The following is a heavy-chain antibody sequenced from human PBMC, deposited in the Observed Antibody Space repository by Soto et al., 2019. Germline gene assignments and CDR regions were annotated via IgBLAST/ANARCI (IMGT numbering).Heavy chain of an antibody. D-gene: IGHD3-3*01. Sequence: SETLSLTCTASWGSISSSSYYWGWIREAAGKGLEWIGSMYYSGSTCYNPSLKSRVTISVDKSKNQFSLKLSSVTAADAAVDYCARLLTLYDFWSGYPKHNWFDPWGQRTLVTVS. V-gene: IGHV4-39*01. CDR1: WGSISSSSYY. CDR2: MYYSGST. CDR3: ARLLTLYDFWSGYPKHNWFDP. J-gene: IGHJ5*02.